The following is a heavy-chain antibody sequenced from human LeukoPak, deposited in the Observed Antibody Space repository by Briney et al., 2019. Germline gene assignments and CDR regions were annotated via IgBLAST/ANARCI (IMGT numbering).Heavy chain of an antibody. CDR3: ASPFRVAWGG. CDR2: IKQDGSEK. Sequence: GGSLRLSCAASGFTFSTYWMTWVRQAPGKGLEWVANIKQDGSEKYYADSVKGRFTISRDNAKNSLYLQMNSLRAEDTAVYYCASPFRVAWGGWGQGTLVTVSS. J-gene: IGHJ4*02. V-gene: IGHV3-7*03. CDR1: GFTFSTYW. D-gene: IGHD2-15*01.